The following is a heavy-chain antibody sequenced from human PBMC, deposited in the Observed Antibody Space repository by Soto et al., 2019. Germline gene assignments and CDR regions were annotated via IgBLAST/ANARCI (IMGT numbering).Heavy chain of an antibody. CDR1: GFTFSSHA. Sequence: EVQLLESGGGLVQPGWSLRLSCAASGFTFSSHAMSWVRQAPGKGLEWVSGISNSGVDTFYADSVKGRFTVSRDNSKNTLYLQMNSLRVEDTAVYYCAKGRFNFDYWGQGTLVTVSS. CDR2: ISNSGVDT. J-gene: IGHJ4*02. V-gene: IGHV3-23*01. CDR3: AKGRFNFDY.